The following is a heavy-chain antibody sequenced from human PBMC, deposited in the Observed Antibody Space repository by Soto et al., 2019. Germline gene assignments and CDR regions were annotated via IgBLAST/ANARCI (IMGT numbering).Heavy chain of an antibody. D-gene: IGHD3-10*01. CDR1: GFTFSSYA. CDR3: AKDLSAYYGSGGDKAPWFDP. V-gene: IGHV3-23*01. CDR2: ISGSGGST. Sequence: GGSLRLSCAASGFTFSSYAMSWVRQAPGKGLEWVSAISGSGGSTYYADSVKGRFTISRDNSKNTLYLQMNSLRAEDTAVYYCAKDLSAYYGSGGDKAPWFDPWGQGTLVTVSS. J-gene: IGHJ5*02.